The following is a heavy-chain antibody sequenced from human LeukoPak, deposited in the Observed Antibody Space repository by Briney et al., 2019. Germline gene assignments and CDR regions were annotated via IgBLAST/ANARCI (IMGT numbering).Heavy chain of an antibody. CDR1: GFTFSTYG. Sequence: GGSLRLSCAATGFTFSTYGIHWVRQAPVKGLEWVAFIQYDGSKYYADSVKGRFTISRDNSKNTLYLQMNSLRAEDTAVYYCAREHSSGYYNWFDPWGQGTLVTASS. CDR3: AREHSSGYYNWFDP. CDR2: IQYDGSK. D-gene: IGHD3-22*01. J-gene: IGHJ5*02. V-gene: IGHV3-30*02.